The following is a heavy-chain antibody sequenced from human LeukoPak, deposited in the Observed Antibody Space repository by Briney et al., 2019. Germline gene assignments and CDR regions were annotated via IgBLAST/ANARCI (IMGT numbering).Heavy chain of an antibody. J-gene: IGHJ4*02. V-gene: IGHV3-23*01. CDR1: GFTFSSYA. CDR2: ISSTGDST. CDR3: AKGHQVTFFDY. D-gene: IGHD5-18*01. Sequence: PGGSLRLSCAASGFTFSSYAMSWVRQTPGKGLEWVSTISSTGDSTYHADSVKGRFTISRDNSKSTLYLQMNSLRAEDTAVYYCAKGHQVTFFDYWGQGTLVTVSS.